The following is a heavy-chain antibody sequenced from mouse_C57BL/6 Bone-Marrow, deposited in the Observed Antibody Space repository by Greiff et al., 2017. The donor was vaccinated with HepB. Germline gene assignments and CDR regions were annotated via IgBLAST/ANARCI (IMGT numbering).Heavy chain of an antibody. Sequence: QVQLQQSGAELVKPGASVKISCKASGYAFSSYWMNWVKQRPGKGLEWIGQIYPGDGDTNYNGKFKGKATLTADKSSSTAYMQLSSLTSEDSAVYFCARSGLLLPPGYFDVWGTGTTVTVSS. CDR1: GYAFSSYW. CDR2: IYPGDGDT. D-gene: IGHD1-1*01. CDR3: ARSGLLLPPGYFDV. V-gene: IGHV1-80*01. J-gene: IGHJ1*03.